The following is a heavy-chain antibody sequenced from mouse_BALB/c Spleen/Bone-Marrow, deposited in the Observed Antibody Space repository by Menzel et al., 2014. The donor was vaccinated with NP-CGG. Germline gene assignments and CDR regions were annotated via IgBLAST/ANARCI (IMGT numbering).Heavy chain of an antibody. Sequence: VQLQQSGAELVKPGASVKLSCKASGYTFTSYYMYWVKQRPGQGLEWIGEINPSNGGTNFNEKFKSKATLTVDKSSSTAYMQLSSLTSEDSGVYYCTRSDGYYVPHWYFDVWGAGTTVTVSS. CDR2: INPSNGGT. CDR1: GYTFTSYY. CDR3: TRSDGYYVPHWYFDV. V-gene: IGHV1S81*02. D-gene: IGHD2-3*01. J-gene: IGHJ1*01.